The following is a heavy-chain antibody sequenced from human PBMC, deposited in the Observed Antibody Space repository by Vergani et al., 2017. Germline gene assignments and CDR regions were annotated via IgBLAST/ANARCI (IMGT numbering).Heavy chain of an antibody. J-gene: IGHJ4*02. CDR3: ARHTTYTDS. CDR2: IYPADSDT. D-gene: IGHD1-1*01. Sequence: EVELVQSGPEMRKPGESLKISCKGSEYSFGNYWIGWVRQMPGKGLDWMGIIYPADSDTRYSPSFQGQVTISADKSISTAFLQWGSLKASDTALYYCARHTTYTDSWGQGTLVTVSS. CDR1: EYSFGNYW. V-gene: IGHV5-51*01.